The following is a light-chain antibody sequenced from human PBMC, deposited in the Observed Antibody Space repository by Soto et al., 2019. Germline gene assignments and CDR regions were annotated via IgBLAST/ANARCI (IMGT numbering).Light chain of an antibody. J-gene: IGKJ1*01. V-gene: IGKV3-15*01. Sequence: VVMTQSPATLSVSPGETVTLSCRASQSVRSDLAWYQQRPGQAPRLLIYGESSRAADIPARFSGSGSGTDFTLTISSLQSEDFAVYHCEQYNTWLPWRFDEGTKVEI. CDR3: EQYNTWLPWR. CDR1: QSVRSD. CDR2: GES.